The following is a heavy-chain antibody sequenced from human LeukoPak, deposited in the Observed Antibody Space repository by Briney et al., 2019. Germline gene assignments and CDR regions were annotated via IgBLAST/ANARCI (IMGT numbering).Heavy chain of an antibody. CDR2: INPNSGGT. Sequence: ASVKVSCKASGYTFTEYYMHWVRQAPGQGLEWMGWINPNSGGTNYAQKFQGWVTMTRDTSISTAYMELSRLRSDDTAVYYCARASPHYYGTPTDPWGQEPWSPSPQ. V-gene: IGHV1-2*04. CDR3: ARASPHYYGTPTDP. J-gene: IGHJ5*02. CDR1: GYTFTEYY. D-gene: IGHD3-10*01.